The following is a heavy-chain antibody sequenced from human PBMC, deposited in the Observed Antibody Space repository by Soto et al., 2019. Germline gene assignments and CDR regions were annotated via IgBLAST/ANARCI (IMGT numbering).Heavy chain of an antibody. Sequence: QVQLVQSGAEVKKPGSSVKVSCKASGGTFSSYAISWVRQAPGQGLEWMGGIIPIFGTANYAQKFQGRVTITADESTSTAYMELSSLRSQDTAVYYCARGHYYDSSGPNLNYYYYGMDVWGQGTTVTVSS. CDR1: GGTFSSYA. J-gene: IGHJ6*02. D-gene: IGHD3-22*01. CDR3: ARGHYYDSSGPNLNYYYYGMDV. CDR2: IIPIFGTA. V-gene: IGHV1-69*01.